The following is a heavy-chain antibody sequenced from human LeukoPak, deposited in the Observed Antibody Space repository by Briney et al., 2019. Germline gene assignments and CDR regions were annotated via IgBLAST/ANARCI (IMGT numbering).Heavy chain of an antibody. CDR3: ARHDSSGWKYYFDY. J-gene: IGHJ4*02. CDR1: GGSISSYY. V-gene: IGHV4-59*08. D-gene: IGHD6-19*01. CDR2: IYYSGST. Sequence: KPSETLSLTCTVSGGSISSYYWSWIRQPPGKGLEWIGYIYYSGSTNYNPSLKSRVTISVDTSKNQFSLKLSSVTAADTAVYYCARHDSSGWKYYFDYWGQGTLVTVSS.